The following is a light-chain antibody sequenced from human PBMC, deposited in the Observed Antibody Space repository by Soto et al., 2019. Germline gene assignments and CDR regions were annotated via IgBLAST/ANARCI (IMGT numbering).Light chain of an antibody. CDR2: GAS. J-gene: IGKJ2*01. CDR3: QQYGSAPYT. CDR1: QSVSSNY. V-gene: IGKV3-20*01. Sequence: ENVLTQSPGTLSLSPGERVTLSCRASQSVSSNYLAWYQQKPGQAPRLLIYGASVRATGIPARFSGSGSGTDFTLTISRLEPEDFAVYYCQQYGSAPYTFGPGTKLEIK.